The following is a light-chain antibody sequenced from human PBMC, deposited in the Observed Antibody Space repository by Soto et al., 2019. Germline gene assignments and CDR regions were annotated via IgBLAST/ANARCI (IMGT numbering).Light chain of an antibody. CDR2: EVA. J-gene: IGLJ2*01. V-gene: IGLV2-14*03. CDR3: SSYATSGTNVI. CDR1: NSDVGAYPY. Sequence: QSVLTQLASVSGSPGQSITISCTGTNSDVGAYPYVSWYQQHPGNAPKLLIYEVADRPSGVSDRFSGSKSGNTASLTISALQAEDEAVYYCSSYATSGTNVIFGGGTKVTVL.